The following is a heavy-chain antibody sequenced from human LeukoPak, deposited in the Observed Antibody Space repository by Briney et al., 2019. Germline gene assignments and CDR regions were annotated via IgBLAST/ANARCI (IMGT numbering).Heavy chain of an antibody. J-gene: IGHJ3*02. CDR3: ATQIMITFGGVIVHIGAFDI. V-gene: IGHV4-39*07. D-gene: IGHD3-16*02. CDR2: IYYSGST. CDR1: GGSISSSSYY. Sequence: PSETLSLTYTVSGGSISSSSYYWGWIRQPPGKGLEWIGSIYYSGSTYYNPSLKSRVTISVDTSKNQFSLKLSSVTAADTAVYYCATQIMITFGGVIVHIGAFDIWGQGTMVTVSS.